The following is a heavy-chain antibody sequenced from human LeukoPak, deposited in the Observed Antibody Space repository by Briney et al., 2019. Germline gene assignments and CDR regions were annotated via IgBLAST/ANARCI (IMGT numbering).Heavy chain of an antibody. V-gene: IGHV3-64D*06. CDR3: VKYDDQLLSGYFDL. CDR2: ISSNGGST. J-gene: IGHJ2*01. D-gene: IGHD2-2*01. Sequence: GGSLRLSCSASGFTFSSYAMHWVRQAPGRGLEYVSAISSNGGSTYYADSVKGRFTISRDNSKNTLYLQMSSLRAEDTAVYYCVKYDDQLLSGYFDLWGRGTLVTVSS. CDR1: GFTFSSYA.